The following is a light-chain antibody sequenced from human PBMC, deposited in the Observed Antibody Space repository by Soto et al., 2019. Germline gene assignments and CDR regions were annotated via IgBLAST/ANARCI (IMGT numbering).Light chain of an antibody. Sequence: EIVLTQSPATLSSFPGDRVTLSCRASQYINTRLAWYQHRPGQAPRLLIYQTSIRAAGIPARFSASGSGTDFNLTISDGQPEDFALYYCHQRQSWPRTFGQGTKVDI. J-gene: IGKJ1*01. CDR2: QTS. CDR3: HQRQSWPRT. V-gene: IGKV3-11*01. CDR1: QYINTR.